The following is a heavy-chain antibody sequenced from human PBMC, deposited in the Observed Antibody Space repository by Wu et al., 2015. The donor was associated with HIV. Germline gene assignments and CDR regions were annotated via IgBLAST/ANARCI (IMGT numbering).Heavy chain of an antibody. CDR1: GYTFSAHY. Sequence: AQMVQSGTEVKKSGASLKISCVTAGYTFSAHYIHWVRQAPGQGLEWMGWSNPATGDTKFVQTFQGRLAMTTDTTTDTVNLILASVKPNDTATYYCARDWQFQVTFGDFYMDIWGNGTTVIVS. D-gene: IGHD3-3*01. V-gene: IGHV1-2*02. CDR2: SNPATGDT. J-gene: IGHJ6*03. CDR3: ARDWQFQVTFGDFYMDI.